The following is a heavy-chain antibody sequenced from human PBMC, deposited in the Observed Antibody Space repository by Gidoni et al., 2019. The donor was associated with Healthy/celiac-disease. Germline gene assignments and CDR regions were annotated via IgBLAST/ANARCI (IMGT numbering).Heavy chain of an antibody. CDR3: AGRPDGPKFDP. J-gene: IGHJ5*02. CDR2: IYYSGTT. V-gene: IGHV4-39*01. CDR1: GGSISSSTYY. Sequence: QLQLQESGPGLVKPSETLSLTCTVSGGSISSSTYYWGWIRQPPGKGLEWLGNIYYSGTTYYNPSLKSRVTISVDTSKNQFSLKLISVTAADTAVYFCAGRPDGPKFDPWGQGTLVTVSS.